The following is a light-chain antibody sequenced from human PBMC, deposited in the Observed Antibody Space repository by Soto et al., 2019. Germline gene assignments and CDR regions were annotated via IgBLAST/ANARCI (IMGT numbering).Light chain of an antibody. CDR3: SSYTSTGTPPHWV. V-gene: IGLV2-14*01. CDR2: EVS. J-gene: IGLJ3*02. CDR1: SSDIGGYNY. Sequence: QSVLTQPASVSGSPGQSITISCTGTSSDIGGYNYVAWYQQHPGKAPRLVIYEVSNRPSGVSNRFSGSKSGNTASLTISGLRLEDEADYFYSSYTSTGTPPHWVIGGGTKLTVL.